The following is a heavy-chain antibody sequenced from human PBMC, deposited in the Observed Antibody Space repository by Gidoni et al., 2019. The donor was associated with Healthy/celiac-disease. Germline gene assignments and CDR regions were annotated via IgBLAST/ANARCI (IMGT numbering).Heavy chain of an antibody. CDR3: AKPSGGSGWYFAY. CDR2: ISGSGVST. CDR1: GFTFSSYA. V-gene: IGHV3-23*01. D-gene: IGHD6-19*01. J-gene: IGHJ4*02. Sequence: EVQLLESGGGLVQPGGSLRLCCAASGFTFSSYAMSWVRQAPGKGLEWVSAISGSGVSTYYADSVKGRFTISRDNSKNTLYLQMNSLRAEDTAVYYCAKPSGGSGWYFAYWGQGTLVTVSS.